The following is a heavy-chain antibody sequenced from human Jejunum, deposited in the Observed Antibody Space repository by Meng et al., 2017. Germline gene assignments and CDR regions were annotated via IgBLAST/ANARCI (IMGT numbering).Heavy chain of an antibody. V-gene: IGHV4-34*01. Sequence: QVQLQQWGAGLLKPSETLLLTGAVYGESFSGYYWSWFRQPPGKGLEWIGGIDDSGTTDYNPSLKSRVTMSVTTSKKQFSLKLSSVTAADTALYYCRLAYCDSDCGDYWGQGILVTVSS. CDR2: IDDSGTT. J-gene: IGHJ4*02. CDR1: GESFSGYY. CDR3: RLAYCDSDCGDY. D-gene: IGHD2-21*02.